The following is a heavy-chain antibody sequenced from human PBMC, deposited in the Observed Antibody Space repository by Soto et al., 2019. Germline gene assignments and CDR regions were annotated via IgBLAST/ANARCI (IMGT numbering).Heavy chain of an antibody. CDR3: ARGYPRFILSTSLTTSYWFDS. D-gene: IGHD2-21*01. CDR1: GESLRGYY. CDR2: INHRGTT. V-gene: IGHV4-34*04. J-gene: IGHJ5*01. Sequence: QVQLQQWGTGLLKPSETLSLHCAVYGESLRGYYWSWIRQTPAMGLEWIGEINHRGTTNHDSSLKSRAIIPIDTSKIQVSLRLNYVTAADTAVYYCARGYPRFILSTSLTTSYWFDSWGQGTLVTVSS.